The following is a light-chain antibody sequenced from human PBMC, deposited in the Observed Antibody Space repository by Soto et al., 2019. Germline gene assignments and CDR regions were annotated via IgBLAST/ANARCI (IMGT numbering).Light chain of an antibody. CDR2: DAS. CDR1: QSVSSY. J-gene: IGKJ3*01. Sequence: EIVLTQSPATLSLSPGERATLSCRASQSVSSYLAWYQQKPGQAPRLLIYDASFRATGVPARFSGSGSGTDFTLSISNLESEEFAVYFCHQRNNWPLTVGPGTKVDSK. CDR3: HQRNNWPLT. V-gene: IGKV3-11*01.